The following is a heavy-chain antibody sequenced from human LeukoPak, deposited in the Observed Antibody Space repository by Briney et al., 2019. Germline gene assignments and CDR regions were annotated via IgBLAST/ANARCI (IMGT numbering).Heavy chain of an antibody. V-gene: IGHV3-23*01. Sequence: GGSLRLSCAASGFTFSNYAMSWVRQAPGKGLEWVSAISGSGGTTYYADSVKGRFTISRDNSMNPLYLQMNSLRAEDTAVFYCARGDCSSTSCSSTPKNWFDPWGQGTLVSVSS. CDR1: GFTFSNYA. J-gene: IGHJ5*02. D-gene: IGHD2-2*01. CDR2: ISGSGGTT. CDR3: ARGDCSSTSCSSTPKNWFDP.